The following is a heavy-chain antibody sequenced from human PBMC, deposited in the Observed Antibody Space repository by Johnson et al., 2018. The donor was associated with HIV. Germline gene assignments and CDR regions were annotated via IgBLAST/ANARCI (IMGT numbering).Heavy chain of an antibody. J-gene: IGHJ3*02. Sequence: VQLVESGGGVVQPGRSLRLSCAASGFTFKDYYMNWVRQTPGKGLEWVSHISTSGSIKYYADSVKGRFTISRDNSKNTLSLQMNSLRVEDTAVYYCAREARIVVVEPSDAFDIWGQGTMVTVSS. CDR2: ISTSGSIK. D-gene: IGHD3-22*01. CDR1: GFTFKDYY. CDR3: AREARIVVVEPSDAFDI. V-gene: IGHV3-48*01.